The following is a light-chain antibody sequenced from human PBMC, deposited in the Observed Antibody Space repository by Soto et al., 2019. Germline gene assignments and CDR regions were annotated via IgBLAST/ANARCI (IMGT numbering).Light chain of an antibody. CDR3: AAWDDSLSGVV. V-gene: IGLV1-47*02. J-gene: IGLJ2*01. Sequence: QSAVTQPPSVSGTPGQRVTIFCSGRRCNIGSNLVYWYQQLPGTAPKLLIFNNDQRPSGVPDRFSGSRSGTSASLAISGLRSEDEGDYYCAAWDDSLSGVVFGGGTKVTVL. CDR2: NND. CDR1: RCNIGSNL.